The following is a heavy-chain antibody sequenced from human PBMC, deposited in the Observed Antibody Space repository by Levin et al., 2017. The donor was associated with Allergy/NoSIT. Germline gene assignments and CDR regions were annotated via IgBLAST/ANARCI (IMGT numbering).Heavy chain of an antibody. J-gene: IGHJ4*02. CDR1: GFTFNFYT. Sequence: PGGSLRLSCAASGFTFNFYTMHWVRQAPGKGPEWVALTSFDGSEQHYADSVKGRFTISRDNSKDSLYLQMNNLTHDDTAFYYCARLDRGVFPFDFWGRGTLVTVSS. CDR2: TSFDGSEQ. V-gene: IGHV3-30*04. CDR3: ARLDRGVFPFDF. D-gene: IGHD3-16*01.